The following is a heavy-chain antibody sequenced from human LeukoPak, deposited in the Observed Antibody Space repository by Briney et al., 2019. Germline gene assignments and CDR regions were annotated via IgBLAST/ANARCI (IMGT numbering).Heavy chain of an antibody. V-gene: IGHV4-34*01. CDR1: GGSFSGYY. J-gene: IGHJ4*02. D-gene: IGHD3-22*01. Sequence: PSETLSLTCAVYGGSFSGYYWSWIRQPPGKGLEWIREINHRGSTNYNPSLQSRVTISVDTSKNQFSLWLSSVTAADTAVYYCARAGDRSGYGDYWGQGTLVTVSS. CDR3: ARAGDRSGYGDY. CDR2: INHRGST.